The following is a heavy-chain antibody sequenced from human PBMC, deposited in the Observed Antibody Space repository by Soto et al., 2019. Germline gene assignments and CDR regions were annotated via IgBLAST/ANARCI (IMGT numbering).Heavy chain of an antibody. CDR2: IRSKAYGGTT. D-gene: IGHD1-1*01. CDR3: TLSNWNEYFQH. J-gene: IGHJ1*01. V-gene: IGHV3-49*04. Sequence: GGSLRLSCTASGFTFGDYAMSWVRQAPGKGLEWVGFIRSKAYGGTTEYAASVKGRFTISRDDSKSIAYLQMNSLKTEDTAVYYCTLSNWNEYFQHWGQGTLVTVSS. CDR1: GFTFGDYA.